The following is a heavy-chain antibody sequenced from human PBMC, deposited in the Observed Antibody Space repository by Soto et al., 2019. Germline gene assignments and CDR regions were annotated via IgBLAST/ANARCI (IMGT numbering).Heavy chain of an antibody. CDR2: ISYGGSNK. Sequence: QVQLVESGGGVVQPGRSLRLSCAASGFTFSSYGMHWVRQAPGKGLEWVAVISYGGSNKYYADSVKGRFTISRDNSKNTRYLQMNNLRAEDMAVYYCAKDNCISTSCYRLYNWFDPWGQGTLVTVSS. CDR3: AKDNCISTSCYRLYNWFDP. J-gene: IGHJ5*02. V-gene: IGHV3-30*18. D-gene: IGHD2-2*01. CDR1: GFTFSSYG.